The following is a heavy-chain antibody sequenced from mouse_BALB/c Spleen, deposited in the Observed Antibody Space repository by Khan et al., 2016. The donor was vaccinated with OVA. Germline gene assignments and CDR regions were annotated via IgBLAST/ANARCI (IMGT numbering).Heavy chain of an antibody. J-gene: IGHJ3*01. CDR1: GFTFSNYA. CDR3: AREYWFAY. CDR2: ISSCGST. V-gene: IGHV5-6-5*01. D-gene: IGHD2-10*02. Sequence: EVELVESGGGLVQPGGSLKLSCAASGFTFSNYAMSWVRQTPEKRLEWVASISSCGSTYYPDSVKGRFTISRDNARNILYLQMSSLRSEDTAMYYCAREYWFAYWGQGTLVTVSA.